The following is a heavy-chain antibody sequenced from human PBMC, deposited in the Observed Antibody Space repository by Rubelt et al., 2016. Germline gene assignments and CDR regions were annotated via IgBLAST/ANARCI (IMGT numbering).Heavy chain of an antibody. Sequence: PGGSLRLSCAASGFTFSTYGMTWVRQAPGKGLEWVSYISSGSTTIYYADSVKGRFTISRDNAKNSLYLQMNSLRDEDTAVYYCARGQYSSGWGGRYYYYGMDVWGQGTTVTVSS. CDR2: ISSGSTTI. CDR3: ARGQYSSGWGGRYYYYGMDV. V-gene: IGHV3-48*02. D-gene: IGHD6-19*01. J-gene: IGHJ6*02. CDR1: GFTFSTYG.